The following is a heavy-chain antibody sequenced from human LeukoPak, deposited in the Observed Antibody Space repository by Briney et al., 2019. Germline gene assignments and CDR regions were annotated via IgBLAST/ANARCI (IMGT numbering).Heavy chain of an antibody. V-gene: IGHV4-34*01. D-gene: IGHD1-26*01. CDR2: INHSGST. Sequence: SETLSLTCAVYGGSFSGYYWSWIRQPPRKGLEWIGEINHSGSTNYNPSLKSRVTISVDTSKNQFSLKLSSVTAADTAVYYCARGGKYGRGRFDYWGQGTLVTVSS. CDR1: GGSFSGYY. CDR3: ARGGKYGRGRFDY. J-gene: IGHJ4*02.